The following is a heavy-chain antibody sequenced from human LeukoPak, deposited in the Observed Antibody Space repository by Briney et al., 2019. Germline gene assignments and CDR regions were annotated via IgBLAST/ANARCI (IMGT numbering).Heavy chain of an antibody. CDR3: ARQGGYSGYDPGSIYYYGMDV. D-gene: IGHD5-12*01. V-gene: IGHV5-51*01. Sequence: GESLKISCKGSGYSFTSYWIGWVRQMPGKGLGWMGIIYPGDSDTRYSPSFQGQVTISADKSISTAYLQWSSLKASDTAMYYCARQGGYSGYDPGSIYYYGMDVWGQGTTVTVSS. J-gene: IGHJ6*02. CDR2: IYPGDSDT. CDR1: GYSFTSYW.